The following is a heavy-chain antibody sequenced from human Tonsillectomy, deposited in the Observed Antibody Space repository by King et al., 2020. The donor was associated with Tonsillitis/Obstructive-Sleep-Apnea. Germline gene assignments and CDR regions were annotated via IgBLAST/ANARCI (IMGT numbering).Heavy chain of an antibody. Sequence: VQLQQWGAGLLKPSETLSLTCAVYGGSFSGYYWSWIRQPPGKGLEWIGEINHSGTTNYNPSLKSRVTLSLDTSKNQFSLKLSPVTPADTAVYYCARNIVVVVAATDPFDYWGQGTLVTVSS. V-gene: IGHV4-34*01. CDR2: INHSGTT. J-gene: IGHJ4*02. D-gene: IGHD2-15*01. CDR1: GGSFSGYY. CDR3: ARNIVVVVAATDPFDY.